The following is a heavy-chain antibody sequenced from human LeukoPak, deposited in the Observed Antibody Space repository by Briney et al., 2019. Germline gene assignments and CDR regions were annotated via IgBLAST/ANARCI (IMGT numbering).Heavy chain of an antibody. V-gene: IGHV1-8*01. CDR3: ARGSQYCSSTSCYRGFDY. Sequence: ASAKVSCKGSGYASTSCDINWVRQGTGQGLEWMGWMNANSGNTGYAQKFQGRVTMTRNTSISTAYMELSSLRSEDTAVYYCARGSQYCSSTSCYRGFDYWGQGTLVTVSS. J-gene: IGHJ4*02. CDR2: MNANSGNT. D-gene: IGHD2-2*02. CDR1: GYASTSCD.